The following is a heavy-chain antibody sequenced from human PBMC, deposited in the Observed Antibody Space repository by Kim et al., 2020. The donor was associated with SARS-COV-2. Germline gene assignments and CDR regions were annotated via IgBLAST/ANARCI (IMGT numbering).Heavy chain of an antibody. CDR3: ARHARSGYSLSYYYYYYMCV. CDR2: IYPGDSDT. Sequence: GESLKISCKGSGYSFTSYWIGWVRQMPGKGLEWMGIIYPGDSDTRYSPSFQGQVTISADKSISTAYLQWSSLKASDTAMYYCARHARSGYSLSYYYYYYMCVWGKGTTVTVSS. J-gene: IGHJ6*03. V-gene: IGHV5-51*01. CDR1: GYSFTSYW. D-gene: IGHD3-3*01.